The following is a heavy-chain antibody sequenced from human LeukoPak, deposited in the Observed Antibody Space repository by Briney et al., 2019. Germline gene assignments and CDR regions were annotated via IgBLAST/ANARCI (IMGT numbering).Heavy chain of an antibody. Sequence: GGSLRLSCAASGFTVSSSYMSWVRQAPGKGLEWVSIISSAGTTYYADSVKGRFTISRDNSKNTLYLQMNSLRAEDTAVYFCAKYGSYNYYDRSPDYWGQGTLVTVSS. J-gene: IGHJ4*02. CDR3: AKYGSYNYYDRSPDY. V-gene: IGHV3-66*02. D-gene: IGHD3-22*01. CDR1: GFTVSSSY. CDR2: ISSAGTT.